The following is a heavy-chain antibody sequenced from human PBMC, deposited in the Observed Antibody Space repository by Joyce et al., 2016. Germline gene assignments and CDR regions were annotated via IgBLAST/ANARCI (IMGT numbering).Heavy chain of an antibody. CDR2: IYYSGST. J-gene: IGHJ1*01. CDR3: ARSGGVHNSYAEYFQH. V-gene: IGHV4-59*01. D-gene: IGHD3-16*01. Sequence: QVQLQGSGPGLVKPSETLSLPCTVSGASINSYYWNWIRQPPGKGLEWIGHIYYSGSTNGNPSLKSRVTISVDASKNQFSLNLRSVTAADTAVYYCARSGGVHNSYAEYFQHWGQGTLVTVSS. CDR1: GASINSYY.